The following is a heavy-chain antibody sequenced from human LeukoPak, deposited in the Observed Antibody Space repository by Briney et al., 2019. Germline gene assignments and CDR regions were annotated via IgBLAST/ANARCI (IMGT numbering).Heavy chain of an antibody. CDR1: GGTFSSYA. V-gene: IGHV1-69*06. Sequence: GASVKVSCKASGGTFSSYAISWVRQAPGQGLEWMGGIIPIFGTANYAQKFQGRVTITADKSTSTAYMELSSLRSEDTAVYYCARDGATFGLNYYYYYMDVWGKGTTVTVSS. J-gene: IGHJ6*03. CDR3: ARDGATFGLNYYYYYMDV. CDR2: IIPIFGTA. D-gene: IGHD4/OR15-4a*01.